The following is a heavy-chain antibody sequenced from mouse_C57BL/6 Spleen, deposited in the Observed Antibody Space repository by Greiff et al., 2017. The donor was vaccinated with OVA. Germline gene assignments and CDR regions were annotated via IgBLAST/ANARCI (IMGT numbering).Heavy chain of an antibody. CDR2: IYPGSGST. Sequence: VQLQQPGAELVKPGASVKMSCKASGYTFTSYWITWVKQRPGQGLEWIGDIYPGSGSTNYNEKFKSKATLTVDTSSSTAYMQLSSLTSEDSAVYYCASGYGSREDAMDYWGQGTSVTVSS. D-gene: IGHD1-1*01. CDR3: ASGYGSREDAMDY. J-gene: IGHJ4*01. CDR1: GYTFTSYW. V-gene: IGHV1-55*01.